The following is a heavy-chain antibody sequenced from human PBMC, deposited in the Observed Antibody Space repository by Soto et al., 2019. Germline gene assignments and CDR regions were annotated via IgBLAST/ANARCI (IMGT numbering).Heavy chain of an antibody. D-gene: IGHD6-19*01. Sequence: SETLSLTCAVYGGSFSGHYWSWIRQPPGKGLEWIGEINHSGSTNYNPSLKSRVTISKDTSKNQFSLTLTSVTAADTAVYFCASGVDSGWSTTLNRPFDCWAQGTLVTVSS. J-gene: IGHJ4*02. CDR1: GGSFSGHY. V-gene: IGHV4-34*01. CDR2: INHSGST. CDR3: ASGVDSGWSTTLNRPFDC.